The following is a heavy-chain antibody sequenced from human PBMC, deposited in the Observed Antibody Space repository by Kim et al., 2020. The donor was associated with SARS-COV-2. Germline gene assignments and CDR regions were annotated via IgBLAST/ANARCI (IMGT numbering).Heavy chain of an antibody. CDR3: ARVKAAAGPWDY. J-gene: IGHJ4*02. V-gene: IGHV4-59*01. Sequence: NDNPSLKSRVTISVDTSKNQFSLKLSSVTAADTAVYYCARVKAAAGPWDYWGQGTLVTVSS. D-gene: IGHD6-13*01.